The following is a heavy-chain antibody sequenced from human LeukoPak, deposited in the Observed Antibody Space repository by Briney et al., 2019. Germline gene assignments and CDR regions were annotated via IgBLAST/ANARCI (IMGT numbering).Heavy chain of an antibody. Sequence: SETLSLTCTVSGDSVSSGSYYWSWIRQPPGQGLEWIGYINYSRSTNYNPSLKSSVTISVDTSKIPFSLKLSSVTDAATACSYCATGTARRGYRYGYWFDPWGHGTLVTVSS. D-gene: IGHD5-18*01. V-gene: IGHV4-61*01. CDR3: ATGTARRGYRYGYWFDP. CDR1: GDSVSSGSYY. J-gene: IGHJ5*02. CDR2: INYSRST.